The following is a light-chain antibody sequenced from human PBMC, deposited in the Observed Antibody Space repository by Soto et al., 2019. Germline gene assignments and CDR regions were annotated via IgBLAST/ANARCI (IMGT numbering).Light chain of an antibody. V-gene: IGLV1-44*01. CDR1: SSNIGRNT. J-gene: IGLJ3*02. Sequence: QSVLTQPPSASGTPGQRVTISCSGSSSNIGRNTVKWYRQLPGTAPKLLIGSSDQRPSGVPDRFSGSQSGTSASLAISVRKSEDEADYLCAAWDDSLNAWAFGGGTKLTVL. CDR3: AAWDDSLNAWA. CDR2: SSD.